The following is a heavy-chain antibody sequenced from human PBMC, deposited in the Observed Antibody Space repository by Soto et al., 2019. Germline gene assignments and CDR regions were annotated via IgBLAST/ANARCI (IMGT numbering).Heavy chain of an antibody. V-gene: IGHV4-59*08. Sequence: SETLSLTCTFSGFSISSYYWSLIRRPPGKGLEWIGYIYYSGSTNYNPSLKSRVTISVDTSKNQFSLKLSSVTAADTAVYYCARLVWSYGTWFDPWGQGTLVTVSS. CDR1: GFSISSYY. CDR2: IYYSGST. CDR3: ARLVWSYGTWFDP. D-gene: IGHD5-18*01. J-gene: IGHJ5*02.